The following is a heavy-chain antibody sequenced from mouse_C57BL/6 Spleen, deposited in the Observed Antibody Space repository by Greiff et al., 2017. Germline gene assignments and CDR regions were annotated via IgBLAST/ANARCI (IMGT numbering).Heavy chain of an antibody. CDR1: GYAFSSYW. V-gene: IGHV1-80*01. Sequence: QVQLKQSGAELVKPGASVKTSCKASGYAFSSYWMNWVKQRPGKGLEWIGQIYPGDGDTNYNGKFKGKATLTADKSSSTAYMQLSSLTSEDSAVYFCARNWDYAMDYWGQGTSVTVSS. CDR2: IYPGDGDT. J-gene: IGHJ4*01. D-gene: IGHD4-1*01. CDR3: ARNWDYAMDY.